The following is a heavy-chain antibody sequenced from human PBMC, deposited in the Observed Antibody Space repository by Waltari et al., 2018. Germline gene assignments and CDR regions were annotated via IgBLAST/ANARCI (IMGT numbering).Heavy chain of an antibody. Sequence: QVQLQQWGAGLLKPSETLSLTCAVYGGSFSGYYWSWIRQPPGKGLEWIGEINHSGSTNYNPSLKSRVTISVDTSKNQFSLKLSSVTAADTAVYYCVRPTYGDYEYYFDYWGQGTLVTVSS. CDR2: INHSGST. CDR3: VRPTYGDYEYYFDY. J-gene: IGHJ4*02. V-gene: IGHV4-34*01. D-gene: IGHD4-17*01. CDR1: GGSFSGYY.